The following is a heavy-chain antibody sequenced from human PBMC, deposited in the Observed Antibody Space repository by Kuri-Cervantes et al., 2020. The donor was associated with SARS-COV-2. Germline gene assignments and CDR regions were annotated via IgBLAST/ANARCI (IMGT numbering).Heavy chain of an antibody. CDR3: ASLPAVAGYFDY. CDR1: GFSFSASP. J-gene: IGHJ4*02. V-gene: IGHV3-21*01. Sequence: GGSLRLSCAASGFSFSASPMNWVRQAPGRGLEWVSSISSGSRHTYYADSVKGRFTISRDNAKNSLYLQMNSLRAEDTAVYYCASLPAVAGYFDYWGQGTLVTVSS. CDR2: ISSGSRHT. D-gene: IGHD6-19*01.